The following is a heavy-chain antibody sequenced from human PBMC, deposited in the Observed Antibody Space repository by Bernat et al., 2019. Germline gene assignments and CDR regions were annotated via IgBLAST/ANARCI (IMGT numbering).Heavy chain of an antibody. CDR3: AHRLVKEEMATLCRRQTEYFQH. D-gene: IGHD5-24*01. CDR1: GFSLSTSGVG. V-gene: IGHV2-5*02. CDR2: IYLDDDK. Sequence: QITLKESGPTLVNPTQTLTLTCTFSGFSLSTSGVGVGWIRQPPGKSLEWLALIYLDDDKRYSPSLKSRLTITKDTSKNQVVLTMTNMDPVDTATYYCAHRLVKEEMATLCRRQTEYFQHWGQGTLVTVSS. J-gene: IGHJ1*01.